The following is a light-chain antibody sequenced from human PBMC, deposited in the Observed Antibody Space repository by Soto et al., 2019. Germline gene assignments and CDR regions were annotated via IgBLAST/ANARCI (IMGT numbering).Light chain of an antibody. CDR2: LNSDGSH. J-gene: IGLJ7*01. Sequence: QSVRTQSPSASASLGASVKLTCTLSSGHSSYAIAWHQQQPEKGPRYLMKLNSDGSHSKGDGIPDRFSGSSSGAERYLTSSSLQSEDEADYYCQTWGTGIAVFGGGTQLTVL. V-gene: IGLV4-69*01. CDR3: QTWGTGIAV. CDR1: SGHSSYA.